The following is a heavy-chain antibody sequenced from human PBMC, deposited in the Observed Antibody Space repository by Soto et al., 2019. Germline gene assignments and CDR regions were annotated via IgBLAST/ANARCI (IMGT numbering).Heavy chain of an antibody. Sequence: ASVKVSCKASGYTFTSYAMHWVLQAPGQRLEWMGWINAGNGNTKYSQKFQGRVTITRDTSASTAYMELSSLRSEDTAVYYCARAPRITMVRGVISNWFDPWGQGTLVTVSS. J-gene: IGHJ5*02. CDR3: ARAPRITMVRGVISNWFDP. V-gene: IGHV1-3*01. CDR1: GYTFTSYA. D-gene: IGHD3-10*01. CDR2: INAGNGNT.